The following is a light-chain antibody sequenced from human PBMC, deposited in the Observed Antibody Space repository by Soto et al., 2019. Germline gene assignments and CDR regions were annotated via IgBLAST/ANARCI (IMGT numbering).Light chain of an antibody. J-gene: IGKJ5*01. CDR1: QGISNY. CDR3: QKYNSALLVA. V-gene: IGKV1-27*01. Sequence: IQMTQSPSSLSASIGDRVTITCRASQGISNYLAWYQQKPGKVPKLLIYAASTLQSGVPSRFSGSGSGTDFTLTISSLQPEDVATYYCQKYNSALLVAFGQGTRLEIK. CDR2: AAS.